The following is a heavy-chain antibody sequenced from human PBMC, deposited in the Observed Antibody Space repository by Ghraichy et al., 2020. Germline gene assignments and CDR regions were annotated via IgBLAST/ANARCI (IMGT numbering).Heavy chain of an antibody. J-gene: IGHJ4*02. Sequence: KVSCAASGFTFSGSAMHWVRQASGKGLEWVGRIRSKANSYATAYAASVKGRFTISRDDSKNTAYLQMNSLKTEDTAVYYCTRPATRCITGTACVDYWGQGTLVTVSS. V-gene: IGHV3-73*01. D-gene: IGHD1/OR15-1a*01. CDR2: IRSKANSYAT. CDR3: TRPATRCITGTACVDY. CDR1: GFTFSGSA.